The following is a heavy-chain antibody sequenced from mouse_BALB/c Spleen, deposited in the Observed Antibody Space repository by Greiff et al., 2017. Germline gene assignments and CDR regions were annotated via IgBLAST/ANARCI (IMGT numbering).Heavy chain of an antibody. V-gene: IGHV1-87*01. J-gene: IGHJ2*01. Sequence: QVQLKQSGAELARPGASVKLSCKASGYTFTSYWMQWVKQRPGQGLEWIGAIYPGDGDTRYTQKFKGKATLTADKSSSTAYMQLSSLASEDSAVYYCARGGTTFFDYGGQGTTLTVSS. CDR1: GYTFTSYW. D-gene: IGHD1-1*01. CDR3: ARGGTTFFDY. CDR2: IYPGDGDT.